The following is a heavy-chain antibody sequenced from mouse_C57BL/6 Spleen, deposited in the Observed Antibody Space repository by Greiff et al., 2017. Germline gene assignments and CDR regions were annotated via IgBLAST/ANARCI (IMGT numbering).Heavy chain of an antibody. CDR3: ARGTVVATDY. CDR2: IYPGSGST. J-gene: IGHJ2*01. CDR1: GYTFTSYW. Sequence: VQLQQPGAELVKPGASVKMSCKASGYTFTSYWITWVKQRPGQGLEWIGDIYPGSGSTNYNEKFKSKATLTVDTSSNTAYLQLSSLTSEDTAVYYCARGTVVATDYWGQGTTLTVSS. V-gene: IGHV1-55*01. D-gene: IGHD1-1*01.